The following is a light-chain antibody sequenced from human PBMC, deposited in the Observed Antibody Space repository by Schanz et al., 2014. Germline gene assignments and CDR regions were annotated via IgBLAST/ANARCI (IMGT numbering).Light chain of an antibody. V-gene: IGLV1-40*01. CDR2: GNT. CDR3: QSFDSSLTL. Sequence: QSVLTQPPSASGTPGQRVTISCSGTSSNIGENAVNWYQQLPGTAPKLVIFGNTNRPSGVPDRFSGSKSGTSASLAIAGLQAEDEAVYYCQSFDSSLTLFGGGTKLTVL. CDR1: SSNIGENA. J-gene: IGLJ2*01.